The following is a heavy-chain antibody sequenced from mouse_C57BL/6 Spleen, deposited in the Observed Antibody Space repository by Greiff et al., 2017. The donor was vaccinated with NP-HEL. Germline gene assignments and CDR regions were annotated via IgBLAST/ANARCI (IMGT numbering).Heavy chain of an antibody. V-gene: IGHV14-4*01. CDR1: GFNIKDDY. D-gene: IGHD3-3*01. CDR2: IDPENGDT. Sequence: EVKLMESGAELVRPGASVKLSCTASGFNIKDDYMHWVKQRPEQGLEWIGWIDPENGDTEYASKFQGKATITADTSSNTAYLQLSSLTSEDTAVYYCTTGPRGAMDYWGQGTSVTVSS. CDR3: TTGPRGAMDY. J-gene: IGHJ4*01.